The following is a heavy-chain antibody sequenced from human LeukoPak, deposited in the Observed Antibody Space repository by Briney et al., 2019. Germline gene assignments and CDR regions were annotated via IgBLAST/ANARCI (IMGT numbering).Heavy chain of an antibody. CDR3: AKADSYGGNSFDH. J-gene: IGHJ4*02. CDR1: GFTFSSYG. V-gene: IGHV3-30*18. Sequence: GGSLRLSCAASGFTFSSYGMHWVRQAPGKGLEWVAVISYDGSNKYYADSVKGRFTISRDNSKNTLYLQMNSLRAEDTAVYYCAKADSYGGNSFDHWGQGTLVTVSS. CDR2: ISYDGSNK. D-gene: IGHD4-23*01.